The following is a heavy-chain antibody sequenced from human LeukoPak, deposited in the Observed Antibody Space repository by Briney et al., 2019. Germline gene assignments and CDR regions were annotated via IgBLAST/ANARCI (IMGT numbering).Heavy chain of an antibody. CDR2: ISSSSSYI. D-gene: IGHD4-17*01. Sequence: PGGSLGLSCAASGFKFDDYGMSWVRQAPGKGLEWVSSISSSSSYIYYADSVKGRFTISRDNAKNSLYLQMNSLRAEDTAVYYCASTRRDYGDYDSDYWGQGTLVTVSS. J-gene: IGHJ4*02. V-gene: IGHV3-21*01. CDR3: ASTRRDYGDYDSDY. CDR1: GFKFDDYG.